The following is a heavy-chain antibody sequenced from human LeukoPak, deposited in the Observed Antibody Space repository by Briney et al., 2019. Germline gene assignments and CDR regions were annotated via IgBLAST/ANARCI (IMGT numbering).Heavy chain of an antibody. D-gene: IGHD6-19*01. CDR2: IYYSGST. V-gene: IGHV4-59*01. Sequence: SETLSLTCNVSGGSISSYYWSWIRQPPGKGLEWIGYIYYSGSTNYNPSLKSRVTISVDTSKNQFSLKLSSVTAADTAVYYCARDLTIAVAGSWGQGTLVTVSS. CDR1: GGSISSYY. CDR3: ARDLTIAVAGS. J-gene: IGHJ5*02.